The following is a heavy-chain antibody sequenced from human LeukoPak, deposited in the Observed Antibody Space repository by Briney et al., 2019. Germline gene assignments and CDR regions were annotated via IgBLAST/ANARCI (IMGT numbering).Heavy chain of an antibody. Sequence: GGSLRLSCAASGFTFSSYAMSWLRQAPGKGLEWVSSIGSSSSSIYYADSVKGRFTISRDNAKNSLYLQMNSLRAEDTAVYYCARESGGNFGEAFDIWGQGTMVTVSS. J-gene: IGHJ3*02. V-gene: IGHV3-21*01. CDR2: IGSSSSSI. D-gene: IGHD4-23*01. CDR3: ARESGGNFGEAFDI. CDR1: GFTFSSYA.